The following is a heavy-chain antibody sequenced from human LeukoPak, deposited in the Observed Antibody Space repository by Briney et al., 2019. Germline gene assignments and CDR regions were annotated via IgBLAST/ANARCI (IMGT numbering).Heavy chain of an antibody. D-gene: IGHD2-15*01. CDR2: IYSGGST. J-gene: IGHJ5*02. Sequence: PGGSLRLSCAASGFTVSSNYMNWVRQAPGKGLEWVSVIYSGGSTYYADSVKGRFTISRDNSKNTLSLQMNSLRAEDTAVYYCARDGRCSGGSCTGWFDPWGQGTLVTVSS. CDR1: GFTVSSNY. V-gene: IGHV3-53*05. CDR3: ARDGRCSGGSCTGWFDP.